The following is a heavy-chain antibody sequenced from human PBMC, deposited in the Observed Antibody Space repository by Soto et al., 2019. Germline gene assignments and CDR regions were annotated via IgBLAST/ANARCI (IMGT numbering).Heavy chain of an antibody. CDR1: GGTFSSYA. CDR2: IIPIFGTA. V-gene: IGHV1-69*13. J-gene: IGHJ4*02. D-gene: IGHD3-16*02. CDR3: ARGFRVYDYVWGSYRYFDY. Sequence: SVKVSCKASGGTFSSYAISWVRQAPGQGLEWMGGIIPIFGTANYAQKFQGRVTITADESTSTAYMELSSLRSEDTAVYYCARGFRVYDYVWGSYRYFDYWGQGTLVTVSS.